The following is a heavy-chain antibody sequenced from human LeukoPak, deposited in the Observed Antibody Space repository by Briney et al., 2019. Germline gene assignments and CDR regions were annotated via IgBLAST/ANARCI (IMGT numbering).Heavy chain of an antibody. CDR3: AKFVPAPTAAFDI. CDR1: GFTFSSSA. V-gene: IGHV3-23*01. J-gene: IGHJ3*02. CDR2: ISGSGGST. Sequence: GGSLTLSCAASGFTFSSSAMSWVRQAPGKGLEWVSAISGSGGSTYYADSVTGRFTISRDNSKNTLYLQMNSLIAEDTAVYYCAKFVPAPTAAFDIWGQGTMVTVSS.